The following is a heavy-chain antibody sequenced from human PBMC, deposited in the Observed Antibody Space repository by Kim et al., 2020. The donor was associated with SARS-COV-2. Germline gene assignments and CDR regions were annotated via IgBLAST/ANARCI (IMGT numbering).Heavy chain of an antibody. J-gene: IGHJ4*02. Sequence: GGSLRLSCAASGFMFNAYGMHWVRQAPGKGLEWVSGISSSGSPTFYAESVKGRFTVSRDNFKNTLYLQMNSLRANDTATYYCAKRGQAVPGSDYFDSWGQGALVTVSS. CDR3: AKRGQAVPGSDYFDS. D-gene: IGHD6-19*01. CDR1: GFMFNAYG. CDR2: ISSSGSPT. V-gene: IGHV3-23*01.